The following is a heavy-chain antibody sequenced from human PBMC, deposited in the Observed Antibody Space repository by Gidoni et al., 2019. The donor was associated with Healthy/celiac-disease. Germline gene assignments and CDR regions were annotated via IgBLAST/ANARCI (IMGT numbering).Heavy chain of an antibody. V-gene: IGHV3-9*01. D-gene: IGHD2-15*01. CDR1: GFTFDDYA. J-gene: IGHJ6*02. CDR2: ISWNSGSI. CDR3: AKDTGSGNYYGMDV. Sequence: EVQLVEPGGGLVQPGRSLRLSCAASGFTFDDYAMHWVRQAPGKGLELVSGISWNSGSIGYADSVKGRFTISRDNAKNSLYLQMNSLRSEDTALYYCAKDTGSGNYYGMDVWGQGTTVTVSS.